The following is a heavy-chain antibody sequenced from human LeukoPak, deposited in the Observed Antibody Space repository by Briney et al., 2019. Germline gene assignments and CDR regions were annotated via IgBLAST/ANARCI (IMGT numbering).Heavy chain of an antibody. CDR1: GFTFDDYA. D-gene: IGHD2-2*01. J-gene: IGHJ4*02. CDR3: ARNPAKVFPAVY. CDR2: ISWNSGSI. V-gene: IGHV3-9*01. Sequence: GRSLRLSCAASGFTFDDYAMHWVRQAPGKGLEWVSGISWNSGSIGYADSVKGRFTISRDNAKNSLYLQMNNLRAEDTAVYYCARNPAKVFPAVYWGQGTLVTVSS.